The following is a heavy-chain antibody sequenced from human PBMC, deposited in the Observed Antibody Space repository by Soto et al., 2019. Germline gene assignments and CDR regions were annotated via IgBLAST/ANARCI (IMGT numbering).Heavy chain of an antibody. V-gene: IGHV4-59*08. CDR3: ARHAKARKEYSSSSVDY. J-gene: IGHJ4*02. Sequence: SETLSLTCTVSGGSISSYYWSWIRQPPGKGLEWIGYIYYSGSTNYNPSLKSRVTISVDTSKNQFSLKLSSVTAADTAVYYCARHAKARKEYSSSSVDYWGQGTLVTVSS. CDR2: IYYSGST. D-gene: IGHD6-6*01. CDR1: GGSISSYY.